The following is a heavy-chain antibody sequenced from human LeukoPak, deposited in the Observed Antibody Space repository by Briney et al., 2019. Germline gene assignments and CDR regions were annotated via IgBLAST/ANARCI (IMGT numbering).Heavy chain of an antibody. CDR1: GFTFRNDA. CDR3: AKGDFTMIVVVITAGFDY. D-gene: IGHD3-22*01. CDR2: ISGSGGST. V-gene: IGHV3-23*01. Sequence: GGSLRLSCRASGFTFRNDAMSWVRQAPGKGLEWVSAISGSGGSTYYADSVKGRFTISRDNSKNTLYLQMNSLRAEDTAVYYCAKGDFTMIVVVITAGFDYWGQGTLVTVSS. J-gene: IGHJ4*02.